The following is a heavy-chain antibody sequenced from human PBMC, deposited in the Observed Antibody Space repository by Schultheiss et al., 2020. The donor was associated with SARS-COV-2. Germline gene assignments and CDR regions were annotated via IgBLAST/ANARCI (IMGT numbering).Heavy chain of an antibody. CDR3: ATSHSNSWPHLVPFDY. CDR2: INSDGSIT. CDR1: GFTFSGYT. J-gene: IGHJ4*02. Sequence: GESLKISCAASGFTFSGYTMNWVRQAPGKGLVWVSRINSDGSITNYADSVKGRFTVSRDNSKNTLYLQMNSLRADDTAVYFCATSHSNSWPHLVPFDYWGQGTVVTVSS. V-gene: IGHV3-74*01. D-gene: IGHD2/OR15-2a*01.